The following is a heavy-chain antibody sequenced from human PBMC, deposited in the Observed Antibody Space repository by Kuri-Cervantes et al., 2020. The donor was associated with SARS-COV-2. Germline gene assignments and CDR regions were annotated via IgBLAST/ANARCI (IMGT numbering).Heavy chain of an antibody. Sequence: SQTLSLTCAVSGGSFSGSYSWSCIRQPPGKGLEWIGYIYHSGSTYYNPSLKSRVTISGDKSKNQFSPRLTSVTAADTAVYYCASGSFGSNDFWGQGTLVTVSS. D-gene: IGHD3-10*01. CDR2: IYHSGST. J-gene: IGHJ4*02. CDR3: ASGSFGSNDF. CDR1: GGSFSGSYS. V-gene: IGHV4-30-2*01.